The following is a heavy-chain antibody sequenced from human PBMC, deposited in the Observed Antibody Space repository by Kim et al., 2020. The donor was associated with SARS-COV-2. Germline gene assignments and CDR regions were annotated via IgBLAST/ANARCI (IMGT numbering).Heavy chain of an antibody. Sequence: GGSLRLSCAASGFTFSSYAMSWVRQAPGKGLEWVSAISGSGGSTYYADSVKGRFTISRDNSKNTLYLQMNSLRAEDTAVYYCAREKGYYGDYGRGYFDLWGRGTLVTVSS. D-gene: IGHD4-17*01. CDR1: GFTFSSYA. CDR3: AREKGYYGDYGRGYFDL. J-gene: IGHJ2*01. CDR2: ISGSGGST. V-gene: IGHV3-23*01.